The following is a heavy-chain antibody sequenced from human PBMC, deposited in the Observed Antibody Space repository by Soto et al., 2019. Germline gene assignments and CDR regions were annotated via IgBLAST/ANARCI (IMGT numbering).Heavy chain of an antibody. CDR2: IIPIFGTA. J-gene: IGHJ4*02. CDR1: RCTFSSYA. Sequence: SVPVSCMASRCTFSSYAISWVRQAPGQGLEWMGGIIPIFGTANYAQKFQGRVTNTADESTSTDYMELSSLRSEDTAVYYCAIDYCYDSSGLHAFDYWGQGTLVTVSS. V-gene: IGHV1-69*13. CDR3: AIDYCYDSSGLHAFDY. D-gene: IGHD3-22*01.